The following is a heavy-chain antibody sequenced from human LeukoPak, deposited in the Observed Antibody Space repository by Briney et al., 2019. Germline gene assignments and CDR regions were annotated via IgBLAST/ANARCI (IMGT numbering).Heavy chain of an antibody. Sequence: GGSLRLSCGASGFALSSYGMHWVRQAPGKGLEWVAFIRYDGNSKYYVDSVKGRFTISRDNSKQTLYLQMNSLRAEDTAVYYCAKETYDAFDIWGQGTTVTVSS. CDR3: AKETYDAFDI. CDR2: IRYDGNSK. V-gene: IGHV3-30*02. CDR1: GFALSSYG. J-gene: IGHJ3*02.